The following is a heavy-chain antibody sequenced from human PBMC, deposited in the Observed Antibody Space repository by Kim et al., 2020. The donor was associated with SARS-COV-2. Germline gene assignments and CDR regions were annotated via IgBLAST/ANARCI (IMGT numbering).Heavy chain of an antibody. CDR1: GGSFSGYY. CDR2: INHSGST. J-gene: IGHJ4*02. Sequence: SETLSLTCAVYGGSFSGYYWSWIRQPPGKGLEWIGEINHSGSTNYNPSLKSRVTISVDTSKNQFSLKLSSVTAADTAVYYCARADSYGLGAVAGTYFDYWGQGTLVTVSS. CDR3: ARADSYGLGAVAGTYFDY. V-gene: IGHV4-34*01. D-gene: IGHD6-19*01.